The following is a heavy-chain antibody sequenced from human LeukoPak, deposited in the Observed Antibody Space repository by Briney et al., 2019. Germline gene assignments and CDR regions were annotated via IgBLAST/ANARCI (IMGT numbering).Heavy chain of an antibody. D-gene: IGHD3-16*01. V-gene: IGHV3-30*02. CDR1: GFTFSSYA. CDR3: AKVRLLGALDDAFDV. Sequence: PGGSLRLSCAASGFTFSSYAMHWVRQAPGKGLEWVAFIRHDGSHHYHGDSVKGRFTISRDNSKNTLFLEMTGLRPEDTAVYYCAKVRLLGALDDAFDVWGQGTMVTV. CDR2: IRHDGSHH. J-gene: IGHJ3*01.